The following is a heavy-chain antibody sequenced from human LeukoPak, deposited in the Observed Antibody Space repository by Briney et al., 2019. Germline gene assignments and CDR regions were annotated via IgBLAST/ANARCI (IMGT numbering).Heavy chain of an antibody. CDR3: TRLRQDGSRNSCYYYFYYYYMDV. CDR2: VRSTSYGGAK. J-gene: IGHJ6*03. V-gene: IGHV3-49*03. D-gene: IGHD2-2*01. Sequence: GGTLRLSCTASGFTFGDYAMSWFRQAPGKGLEWVGFVRSTSYGGAKDYAASVKGRFTISRDDPKSIVYLLMNSLKTEDTAVYYCTRLRQDGSRNSCYYYFYYYYMDVWGKGTTVTVSS. CDR1: GFTFGDYA.